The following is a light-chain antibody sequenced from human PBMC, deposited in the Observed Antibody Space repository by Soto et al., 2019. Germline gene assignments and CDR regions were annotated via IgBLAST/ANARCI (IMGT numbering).Light chain of an antibody. CDR2: DVY. J-gene: IGLJ1*01. V-gene: IGLV2-14*01. CDR1: SRDVGGFNY. CDR3: SSYTTSSSYV. Sequence: QSVLTQPASVSGSPGQSITISCTGTSRDVGGFNYVSWYQQHPGKAPKLLIFDVYSRPSGISNRFSGSKSGNTASLTISGLQAEDEADYYCSSYTTSSSYVFGAGTKDTVL.